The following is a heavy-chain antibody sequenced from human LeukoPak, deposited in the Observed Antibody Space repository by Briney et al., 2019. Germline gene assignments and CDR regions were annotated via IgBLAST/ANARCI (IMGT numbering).Heavy chain of an antibody. CDR1: GFTFSSYG. D-gene: IGHD5-18*01. CDR2: ISYDGSNK. Sequence: PGRSLRLSCAASGFTFSSYGMHWVRQAPGKGLEWVAVISYDGSNKYYADSVKGRFTISRDNSKNTLYLQMNSLRAEDTAVYYCAKGTNTAMAPGYYWGQGTLVTVSS. V-gene: IGHV3-30*18. CDR3: AKGTNTAMAPGYY. J-gene: IGHJ4*02.